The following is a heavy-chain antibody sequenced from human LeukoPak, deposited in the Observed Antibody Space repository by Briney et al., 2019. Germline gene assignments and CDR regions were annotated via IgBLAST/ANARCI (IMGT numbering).Heavy chain of an antibody. V-gene: IGHV3-66*01. CDR1: GFTVSSNY. CDR2: IYSGGST. Sequence: GRPLRLSCAASGFTVSSNYMSWVRQAPGKGLEWVSVIYSGGSTYYADSVKGRFTISRDNSKITLYLQMNSLRAEDTAVYYCARDTTGYGSGDYWGQGTLVTVSS. J-gene: IGHJ4*02. CDR3: ARDTTGYGSGDY. D-gene: IGHD3-10*01.